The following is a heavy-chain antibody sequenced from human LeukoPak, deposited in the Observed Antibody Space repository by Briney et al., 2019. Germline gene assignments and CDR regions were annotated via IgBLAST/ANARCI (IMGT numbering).Heavy chain of an antibody. Sequence: PGGSLRFSCSASGFTFSSYAMHWVRQAPGKGLEYVSAISSNGGSTYYADSVKGRFTISRDNSKNTLYLQMSSLRAEDTAVYHCVKDLVGYSYGYDFDYWGQGTLVTVSS. CDR3: VKDLVGYSYGYDFDY. V-gene: IGHV3-64D*06. J-gene: IGHJ4*02. CDR1: GFTFSSYA. D-gene: IGHD5-18*01. CDR2: ISSNGGST.